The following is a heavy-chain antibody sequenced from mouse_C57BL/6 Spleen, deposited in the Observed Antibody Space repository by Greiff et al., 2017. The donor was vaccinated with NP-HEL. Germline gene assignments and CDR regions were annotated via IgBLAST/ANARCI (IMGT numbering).Heavy chain of an antibody. CDR3: ARCEGYDYDEDYYAMDY. Sequence: QVQLQQPGAELVKPGASVKLSCKASGYTFTSYWMHWVKQRPGRGLEWIGRIDPNSGGTKYNEKFKSKATLTVDKPSSTAYMQLSSLTSEDSAVYYCARCEGYDYDEDYYAMDYWGQGTSVTVSS. D-gene: IGHD2-4*01. V-gene: IGHV1-72*01. J-gene: IGHJ4*01. CDR1: GYTFTSYW. CDR2: IDPNSGGT.